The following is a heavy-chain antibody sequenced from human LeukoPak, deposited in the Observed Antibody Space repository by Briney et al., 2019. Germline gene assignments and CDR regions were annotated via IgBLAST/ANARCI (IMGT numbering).Heavy chain of an antibody. CDR2: ISGSGGST. J-gene: IGHJ4*02. Sequence: GGSLRLSCAASGFTFSNYAMSWVRQAPGKGLEWVSAISGSGGSTYYADSVKGRFTISRDNSKNTLYLQMNSLRAEDTAVYYCAKGTRIVVVVAATRNYFDYWGQGTLVTVSS. D-gene: IGHD2-15*01. CDR1: GFTFSNYA. CDR3: AKGTRIVVVVAATRNYFDY. V-gene: IGHV3-23*01.